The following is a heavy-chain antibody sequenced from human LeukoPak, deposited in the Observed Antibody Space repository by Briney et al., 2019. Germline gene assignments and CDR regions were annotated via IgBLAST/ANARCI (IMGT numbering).Heavy chain of an antibody. CDR1: GGSISTGADY. CDR2: IYTSGST. J-gene: IGHJ4*02. Sequence: SQTLSLTCTVSGGSISTGADYWSWIRQPAGKGLEWIGRIYTSGSTNYNPSLKSRVTISVDTSKNQFLLKLSSVTAADTAVYYCARESLGPPYYFDYWGQGTLVTVSS. V-gene: IGHV4-61*02. CDR3: ARESLGPPYYFDY. D-gene: IGHD1-26*01.